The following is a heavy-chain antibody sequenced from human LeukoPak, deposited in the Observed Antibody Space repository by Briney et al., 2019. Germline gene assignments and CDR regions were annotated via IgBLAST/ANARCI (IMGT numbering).Heavy chain of an antibody. J-gene: IGHJ4*02. CDR3: AKYGVSLSGSPPADY. CDR2: IRYDGSNK. CDR1: GFTFSSYG. V-gene: IGHV3-30*02. D-gene: IGHD1-26*01. Sequence: PGGSLRLSCAASGFTFSSYGMHWVRQAPGKGLEWVAFIRYDGSNKYYADSVKGRFTISRDNSKNTLYLQMNSLRAEDTAVYYCAKYGVSLSGSPPADYWGQGTLVTVSS.